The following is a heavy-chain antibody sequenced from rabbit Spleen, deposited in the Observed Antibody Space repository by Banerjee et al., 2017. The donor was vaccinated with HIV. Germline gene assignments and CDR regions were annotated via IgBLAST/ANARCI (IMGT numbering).Heavy chain of an antibody. Sequence: QEQLVESGGGLVQPEGSLTLTCTASGFSFSAVHWIYWVRQAPGKGLEWIGTIYAGSTGTIDFASWAKGRFTISKTSSTTVTLQMTSLTAADTATYFCARDTSSSFSSYGMDLWARDPGHRL. V-gene: IGHV1S45*01. D-gene: IGHD1-1*01. J-gene: IGHJ6*01. CDR3: ARDTSSSFSSYGMDL. CDR1: GFSFSAVHW. CDR2: IYAGSTGTI.